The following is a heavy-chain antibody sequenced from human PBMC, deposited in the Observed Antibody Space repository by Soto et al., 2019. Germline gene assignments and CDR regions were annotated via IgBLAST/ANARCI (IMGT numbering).Heavy chain of an antibody. CDR3: EKDTGYSYGFSLSGWFDP. D-gene: IGHD5-18*01. CDR2: ISSSSSYI. Sequence: GGSLRLSCAASGFTFSSYSMNWVRQAPGKGLEWVSSISSSSSYIYYADSVKGRFTISRDNSKNTLYLQMNSLRAEDTAVYYCEKDTGYSYGFSLSGWFDPWGQGTLVTVSS. J-gene: IGHJ5*02. V-gene: IGHV3-21*04. CDR1: GFTFSSYS.